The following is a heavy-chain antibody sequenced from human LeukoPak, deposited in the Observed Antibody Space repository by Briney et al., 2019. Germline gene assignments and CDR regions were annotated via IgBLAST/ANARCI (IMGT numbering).Heavy chain of an antibody. CDR3: ARGYYDILTGYYSPFFDY. Sequence: SETVSLTCAVYGGSFSGYYWSWLGQPPGKGLEGIGEINHGGSTNYNPSIKSRVTISVDTSKNQFPLKLSSATAADTAVYYCARGYYDILTGYYSPFFDYWGQGTLVTGSS. CDR2: INHGGST. CDR1: GGSFSGYY. V-gene: IGHV4-34*01. D-gene: IGHD3-9*01. J-gene: IGHJ4*02.